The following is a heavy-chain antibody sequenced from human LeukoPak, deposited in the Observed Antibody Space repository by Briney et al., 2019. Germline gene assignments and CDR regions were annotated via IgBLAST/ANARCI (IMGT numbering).Heavy chain of an antibody. CDR2: IYYSGST. CDR1: GGSISSYY. J-gene: IGHJ5*02. V-gene: IGHV4-59*01. D-gene: IGHD2-2*02. CDR3: ARVPGYCSSTSCCTNWFDP. Sequence: SETLSLTCTVSGGSISSYYWSWIRQPPGKGLEWIGYIYYSGSTNYNPSLKSRVTISVDTSKNQFSLKLSSVTAADTAVYYCARVPGYCSSTSCCTNWFDPWGQGTLVTVSS.